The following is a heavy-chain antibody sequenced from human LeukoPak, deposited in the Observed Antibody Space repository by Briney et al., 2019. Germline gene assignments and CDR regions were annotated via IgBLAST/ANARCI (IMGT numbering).Heavy chain of an antibody. D-gene: IGHD3-10*01. CDR2: ISGSGDST. Sequence: GGSLRLSCAASGFTFSSYAMSWVRQAPGKGLEWVSAISGSGDSTYYADSVKDRFTISRDNSKNTLYLQMYSLRAEDTAVYYCAKSGGLYGSGSPFDYWGQGTLVTVSS. CDR3: AKSGGLYGSGSPFDY. J-gene: IGHJ4*02. CDR1: GFTFSSYA. V-gene: IGHV3-23*01.